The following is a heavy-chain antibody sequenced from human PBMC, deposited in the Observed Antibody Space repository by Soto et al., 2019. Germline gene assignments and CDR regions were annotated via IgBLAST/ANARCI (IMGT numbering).Heavy chain of an antibody. J-gene: IGHJ6*02. CDR3: ARTTTGGYYYYGMDV. D-gene: IGHD1-26*01. CDR1: GFSLSTSGMC. Sequence: SGPTLVNPTQTLTLTCTFSGFSLSTSGMCVSWIRQPPGKALEWLALIDWDDDKYYSTSLKTRLTIYKDTSKNQVVLTMTNMDPVDTATYYCARTTTGGYYYYGMDVWGQGTTVTVS. CDR2: IDWDDDK. V-gene: IGHV2-70*01.